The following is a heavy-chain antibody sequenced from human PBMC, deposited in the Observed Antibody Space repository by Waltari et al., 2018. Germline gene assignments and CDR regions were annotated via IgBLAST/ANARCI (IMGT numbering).Heavy chain of an antibody. J-gene: IGHJ6*02. CDR3: ARNDEFYGMDV. Sequence: QLQLQESGPGLVKPSETLSLTCTVSGGSISSSSYYWGWIRQPPGKGLEWIGSIYYSGSTYYNPSLKSRVTIAVDTSKNQFSRKLSSVTAADTAVYYCARNDEFYGMDVWGQGTTVTVSS. CDR2: IYYSGST. D-gene: IGHD1-1*01. CDR1: GGSISSSSYY. V-gene: IGHV4-39*01.